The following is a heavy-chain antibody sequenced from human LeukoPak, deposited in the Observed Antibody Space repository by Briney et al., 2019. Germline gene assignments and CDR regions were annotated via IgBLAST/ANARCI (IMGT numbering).Heavy chain of an antibody. D-gene: IGHD6-6*01. CDR2: INPTGDT. Sequence: ASVKVSCKASGYTFTGHYMNWVRLAPGQGLEWMGWINPTGDTTYAQKFQDRVTMTRDTSINTAYMELSGLRSDDTAVYYCARDLGWSSSHWGQGTLVTVSS. CDR1: GYTFTGHY. J-gene: IGHJ4*02. CDR3: ARDLGWSSSH. V-gene: IGHV1-2*02.